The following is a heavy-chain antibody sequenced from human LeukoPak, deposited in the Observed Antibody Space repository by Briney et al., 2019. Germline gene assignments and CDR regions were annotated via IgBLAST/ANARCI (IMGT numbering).Heavy chain of an antibody. D-gene: IGHD1-26*01. CDR2: IRDSGSST. V-gene: IGHV3-23*01. CDR3: AKYGPQDSGSSHFDY. J-gene: IGHJ4*02. CDR1: GFTFSSYA. Sequence: GGSLRLSCAASGFTFSSYAMSWVRQAPGKGLEWVSAIRDSGSSTHYADSVKGRFTTSRDNSKNTLFLQMNSLRAEDTGIYYCAKYGPQDSGSSHFDYWGQGALVTVSS.